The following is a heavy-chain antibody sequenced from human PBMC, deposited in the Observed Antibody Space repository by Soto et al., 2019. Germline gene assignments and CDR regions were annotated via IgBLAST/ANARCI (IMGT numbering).Heavy chain of an antibody. J-gene: IGHJ4*02. D-gene: IGHD3-22*01. Sequence: SETLSRTCAVCGGARSSWWCSWSYIRQPPGKGLEWIGFIYYSGSTTYNPSLKSRVTISVDTSQNQFSLMLTSVTAADTAVYYCARPRSSGYAGEFDYWGQGTLVTVSS. CDR3: ARPRSSGYAGEFDY. CDR1: GGARSSWWCS. V-gene: IGHV4-61*01. CDR2: IYYSGST.